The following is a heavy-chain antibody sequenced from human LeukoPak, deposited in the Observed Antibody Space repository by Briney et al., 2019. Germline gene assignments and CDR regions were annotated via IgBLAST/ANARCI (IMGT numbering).Heavy chain of an antibody. D-gene: IGHD6-19*01. J-gene: IGHJ4*02. Sequence: GGSLRLSCAASGFTFSNYEMNWVRQPPGKGLEWVSYISSSGSPIYYADSVEGRFTISRDNAKNSLYLQMNSLRAEDTAVYYCVLRGAVAAADFWGQGTLVTVSS. CDR3: VLRGAVAAADF. V-gene: IGHV3-48*03. CDR2: ISSSGSPI. CDR1: GFTFSNYE.